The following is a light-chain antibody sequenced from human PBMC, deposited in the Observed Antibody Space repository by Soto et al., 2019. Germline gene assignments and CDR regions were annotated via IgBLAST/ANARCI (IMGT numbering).Light chain of an antibody. J-gene: IGLJ1*01. CDR3: QTWGTGIQV. CDR1: SGHSSYA. CDR2: INSDGSH. V-gene: IGLV4-69*01. Sequence: QSVLTQSPSASASLGASVKLTCTLSSGHSSYAIAWHQQQPEKGPRYLMKINSDGSHRKGDGIPDRFSGSSSGAERYLTISSLQSEDEADYYCQTWGTGIQVFGTGTKVTVL.